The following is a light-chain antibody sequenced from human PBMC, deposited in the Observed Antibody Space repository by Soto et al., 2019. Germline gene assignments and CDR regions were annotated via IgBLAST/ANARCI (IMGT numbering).Light chain of an antibody. V-gene: IGLV2-8*01. Sequence: QSALTQPPSASGSPGQSVTISCTGTSSDVGNYNYVSWYQQHPGRAPKFMIYEVSWRPSWVPDRFSGSKSGNTASLTVSGLQPEDEADYYCSSYAGSNNWVFGGGTKLTVL. CDR3: SSYAGSNNWV. CDR1: SSDVGNYNY. J-gene: IGLJ3*02. CDR2: EVS.